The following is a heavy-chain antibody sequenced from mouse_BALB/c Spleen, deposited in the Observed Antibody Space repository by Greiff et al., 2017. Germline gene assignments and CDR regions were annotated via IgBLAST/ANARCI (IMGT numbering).Heavy chain of an antibody. Sequence: EVQLQQSGTVLARPGASVKMSCTASGYTFTSYWMHWVKQRPGQGLEWIGAIYPGNSDTSYNQKFKGKAKLTAVTSTSTAYMELSSLTNEDSAVYYCTRGSGTWGDYWGQGTTLTVSS. D-gene: IGHD4-1*01. CDR1: GYTFTSYW. CDR2: IYPGNSDT. J-gene: IGHJ2*01. CDR3: TRGSGTWGDY. V-gene: IGHV1-5*01.